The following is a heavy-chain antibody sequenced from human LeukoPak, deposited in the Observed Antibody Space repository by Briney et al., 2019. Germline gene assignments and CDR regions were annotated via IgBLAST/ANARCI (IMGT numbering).Heavy chain of an antibody. D-gene: IGHD6-13*01. CDR3: AREGGSSNWFDP. Sequence: GGSLRLTCAASGFTFSSYWMSWVRQAPGKGLEWVANIKQDGSEKYYVDSVKGRFTISRDNAKNSLYPQMNSLRAEDTAVYYCAREGGSSNWFDPWGQGTLVTVSS. J-gene: IGHJ5*02. CDR2: IKQDGSEK. CDR1: GFTFSSYW. V-gene: IGHV3-7*01.